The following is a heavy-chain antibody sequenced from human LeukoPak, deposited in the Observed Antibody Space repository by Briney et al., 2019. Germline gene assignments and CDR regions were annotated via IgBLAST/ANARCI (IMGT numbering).Heavy chain of an antibody. CDR3: ARVDSSSWYEDYYNGMDV. V-gene: IGHV1-18*01. CDR1: GYTFTSYG. Sequence: ASVKVSCKASGYTFTSYGISWVRQAPGQGLEWMGWISAYNGNTNYAQKLQGRVTMTTDTSTSTAYMELRSLRSDDTAVYYCARVDSSSWYEDYYNGMDVGGQGPTVTVPS. D-gene: IGHD6-13*01. J-gene: IGHJ6*02. CDR2: ISAYNGNT.